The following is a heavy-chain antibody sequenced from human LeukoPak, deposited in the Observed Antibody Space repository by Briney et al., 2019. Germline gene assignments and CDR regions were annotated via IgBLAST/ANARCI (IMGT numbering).Heavy chain of an antibody. CDR2: INPNSGGT. V-gene: IGHV1-2*06. Sequence: GASVKVSCKASEYTFTDYYIHWVRQAPGQGLEWMGRINPNSGGTNSAQKFQGRVTMTRDTSITTAYMELSRLRSDDTAVYYCARDEMADAFDIWGQGTMVTVSS. CDR3: ARDEMADAFDI. J-gene: IGHJ3*02. CDR1: EYTFTDYY. D-gene: IGHD5-24*01.